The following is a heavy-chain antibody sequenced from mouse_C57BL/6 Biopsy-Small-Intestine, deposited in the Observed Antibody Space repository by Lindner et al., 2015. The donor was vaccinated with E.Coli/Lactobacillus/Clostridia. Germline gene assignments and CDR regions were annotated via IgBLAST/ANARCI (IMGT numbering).Heavy chain of an antibody. CDR2: ISDGGSYT. CDR1: GFTFSSYA. V-gene: IGHV5-4*01. CDR3: ARITTVYY. J-gene: IGHJ3*01. D-gene: IGHD1-1*01. Sequence: VQLQESGGGLVKPGGSLKLSCAASGFTFSSYAMSWVRQTPEKRLEWVATISDGGSYTYYPDNVKGRFTISRDNAKNNLYLQMSHLKSEDTAMYYCARITTVYYWGQGTLVTVSA.